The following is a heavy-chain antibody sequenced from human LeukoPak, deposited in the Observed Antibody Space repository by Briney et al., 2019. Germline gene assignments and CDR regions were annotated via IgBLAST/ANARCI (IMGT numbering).Heavy chain of an antibody. Sequence: SETLSLTCTVSGGSISSSSYYWSWIRQPAGKGLEWIGRIYTSGSTNYNPSLKSRVTMSVDTSKNQFSLKLSSVTAADTAVYYCARDPPSDYWGQGTLVTVSS. J-gene: IGHJ4*02. CDR1: GGSISSSSYY. CDR3: ARDPPSDY. V-gene: IGHV4-61*02. CDR2: IYTSGST.